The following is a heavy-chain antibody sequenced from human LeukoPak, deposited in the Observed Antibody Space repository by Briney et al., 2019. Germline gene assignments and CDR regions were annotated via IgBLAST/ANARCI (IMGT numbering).Heavy chain of an antibody. CDR2: IFHTGTT. D-gene: IGHD1-26*01. Sequence: PSETLSLTCAVSGDSISSTNWWIWVRQPPGKGLEWIGEIFHTGTTNYNPSLKSRVTISVDKSKNQFSLNLSSVTAADTAVYYCAKNGQSGFSFDPWGQGILVSVSS. J-gene: IGHJ5*02. CDR3: AKNGQSGFSFDP. V-gene: IGHV4-4*02. CDR1: GDSISSTNW.